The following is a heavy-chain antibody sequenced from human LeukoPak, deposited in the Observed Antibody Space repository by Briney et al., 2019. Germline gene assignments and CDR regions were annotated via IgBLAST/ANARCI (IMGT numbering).Heavy chain of an antibody. D-gene: IGHD1-26*01. J-gene: IGHJ4*02. CDR1: GFTFSSYA. CDR3: ATYGIVAAATDY. CDR2: ISYDGSNK. V-gene: IGHV3-30-3*01. Sequence: PGGSLRLSCAASGFTFSSYAMHWVRQAPGKGLEWVAVISYDGSNKYYADSVKGRFTISRDNSKNTLYLQMNSLRAEDTAVYYCATYGIVAAATDYWGQGTLVTVSS.